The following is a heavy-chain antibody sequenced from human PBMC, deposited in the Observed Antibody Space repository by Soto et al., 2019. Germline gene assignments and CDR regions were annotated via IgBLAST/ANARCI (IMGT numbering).Heavy chain of an antibody. V-gene: IGHV4-4*02. CDR1: SGSISSSNW. CDR2: IYHSGST. Sequence: SETLSLTCAVSSGSISSSNWWSWVRQPPGKGLEWIGEIYHSGSTNYNPSLKSRVTISVDKSKNQFSLKLSSVTAADTAVYYCASVSIAAAAPYFDYWGQGTLVTVSS. CDR3: ASVSIAAAAPYFDY. D-gene: IGHD6-13*01. J-gene: IGHJ4*02.